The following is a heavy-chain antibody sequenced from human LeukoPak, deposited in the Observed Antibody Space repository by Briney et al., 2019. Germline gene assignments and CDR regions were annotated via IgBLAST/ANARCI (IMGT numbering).Heavy chain of an antibody. V-gene: IGHV1-69*04. J-gene: IGHJ4*02. CDR2: IIPILGIA. Sequence: GASVKVSCKASGGTFSSYAISWVRQAPGQGLEWMGRIIPILGIANYAQKFQGRVTITADKSTSTAYMELSSLRSEDTAVYYCAIRYGSGSYYNDYWGQGTLVTVSS. CDR3: AIRYGSGSYYNDY. D-gene: IGHD3-10*01. CDR1: GGTFSSYA.